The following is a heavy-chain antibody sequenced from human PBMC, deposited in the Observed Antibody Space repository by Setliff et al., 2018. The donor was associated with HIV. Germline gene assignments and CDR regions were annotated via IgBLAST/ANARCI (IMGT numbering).Heavy chain of an antibody. CDR1: GGSISSSSYY. V-gene: IGHV4-39*01. CDR3: ARGRYRSRWYASDHYYIDV. Sequence: PSETLSLTWTVSGGSISSSSYYWGWIRQPPGKGLQWIGSIYYRGSTYYNPSLKSRVTISVDTSKNQFSLKLRSVTAADTALYYCARGRYRSRWYASDHYYIDVWGKGTTVTAP. J-gene: IGHJ6*03. D-gene: IGHD6-13*01. CDR2: IYYRGST.